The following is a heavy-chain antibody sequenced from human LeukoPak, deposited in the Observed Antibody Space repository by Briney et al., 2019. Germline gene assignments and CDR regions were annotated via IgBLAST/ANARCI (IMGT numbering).Heavy chain of an antibody. CDR1: GFTFSSYA. J-gene: IGHJ6*03. CDR3: ARWASSMDV. V-gene: IGHV3-64*01. Sequence: GGSLRLSCAASGFTFSSYAMHWVRQAPGKGLEYVSAISTNGDSTYYANSVKGRFTISRDNSKSTLYLQMGSLRAVDMAVYYCARWASSMDVWGKGTTVTVSS. CDR2: ISTNGDST.